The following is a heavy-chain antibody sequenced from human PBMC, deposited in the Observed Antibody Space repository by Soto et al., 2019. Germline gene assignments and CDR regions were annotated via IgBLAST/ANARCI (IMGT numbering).Heavy chain of an antibody. CDR1: GGTFSSYA. Sequence: QVQLVQSGAEVKKPGSSVKVSCKASGGTFSSYAISWVRQAPGQGLEWMGGFIPIFGTADYAQKFQGRVTITAEESTSTAYMELGSLRSEDTAVYYCARGLTGTTLAYGMDVWGQGTTVTVSS. CDR2: FIPIFGTA. V-gene: IGHV1-69*12. J-gene: IGHJ6*02. CDR3: ARGLTGTTLAYGMDV. D-gene: IGHD1-7*01.